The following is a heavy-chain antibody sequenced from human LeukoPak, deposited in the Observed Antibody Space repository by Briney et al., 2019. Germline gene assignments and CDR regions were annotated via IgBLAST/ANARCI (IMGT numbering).Heavy chain of an antibody. CDR3: ARGLLGQVTTTGYFDY. Sequence: GGSLRLSCAASGFTFGSYEMNWVRQAPGKGLEWVSYISSSGSTIYYADSVKGRFTISGDNAKNSLYLQMNSLRAEDTAVYYCARGLLGQVTTTGYFDYWGQGTLVTVSS. D-gene: IGHD4-17*01. J-gene: IGHJ4*02. V-gene: IGHV3-48*03. CDR2: ISSSGSTI. CDR1: GFTFGSYE.